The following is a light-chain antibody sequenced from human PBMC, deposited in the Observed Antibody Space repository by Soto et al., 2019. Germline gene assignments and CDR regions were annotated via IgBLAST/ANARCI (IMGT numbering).Light chain of an antibody. J-gene: IGKJ2*01. CDR1: QNIGNY. Sequence: DIQMTQSPSTLSASVRDRVTITCRASQNIGNYLAWYQQKPGKAPKVLIYDASNLEIGVPSRFSGSGSGTEFTLTISGLQPDDFATYYCQQYYNHSPYTFGQGTKVDNK. V-gene: IGKV1-5*01. CDR2: DAS. CDR3: QQYYNHSPYT.